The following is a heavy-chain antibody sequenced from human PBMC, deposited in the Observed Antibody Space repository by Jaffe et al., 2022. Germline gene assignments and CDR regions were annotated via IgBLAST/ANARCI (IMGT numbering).Heavy chain of an antibody. CDR2: INHSGST. CDR1: GGSFSGYY. D-gene: IGHD2-21*02. V-gene: IGHV4-34*01. CDR3: ARKTPGFYCGGDCYSDAFDI. Sequence: QVQLQQWGAGLLKPSETLSLTCAVYGGSFSGYYWSWIRQPPGKGLEWIGEINHSGSTNYNPSLKSRVTISVDTSKNQFSLKLSSVTAADTAVYYCARKTPGFYCGGDCYSDAFDIWGQGTMVTVSS. J-gene: IGHJ3*02.